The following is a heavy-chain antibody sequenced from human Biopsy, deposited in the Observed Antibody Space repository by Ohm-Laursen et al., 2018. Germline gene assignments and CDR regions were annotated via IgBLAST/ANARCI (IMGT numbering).Heavy chain of an antibody. D-gene: IGHD6-13*01. J-gene: IGHJ5*02. CDR3: AGGAAKGYPYDH. CDR2: IIPTVDTP. Sequence: SSVKVSCKTSGGTFNSYVITWVRQAPGQGLEWMGRIIPTVDTPTYAPDFQGRVTFTADKSTGTATLDLRSLTSEDTAVYYCAGGAAKGYPYDHWGQGTLVTVSS. V-gene: IGHV1-69*04. CDR1: GGTFNSYV.